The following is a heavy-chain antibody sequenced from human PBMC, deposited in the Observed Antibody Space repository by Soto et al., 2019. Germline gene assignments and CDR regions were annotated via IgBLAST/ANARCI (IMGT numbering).Heavy chain of an antibody. Sequence: XETLSLTCAVYGGSFSGYYWSWIRQPPGKGLEWIGEINHSGSTNYNPSLKSRVTISVDTSKNQFSLKLSSVTAADTAVYYCARGYHRGYYYGMDVWGQGTTVTVS. CDR2: INHSGST. D-gene: IGHD2-2*01. V-gene: IGHV4-34*01. CDR1: GGSFSGYY. CDR3: ARGYHRGYYYGMDV. J-gene: IGHJ6*02.